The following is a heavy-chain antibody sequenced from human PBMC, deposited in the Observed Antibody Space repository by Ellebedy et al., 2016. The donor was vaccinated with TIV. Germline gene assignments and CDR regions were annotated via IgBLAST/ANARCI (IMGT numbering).Heavy chain of an antibody. CDR2: IDFDGTTT. D-gene: IGHD4-23*01. Sequence: GESLKISCAASGFTFSSYSMNWVRQAPGKGLVWVSRIDFDGTTTSHADSVKGRFTISRDNAKDTLYLQLNSLTPEDTAVYYCARDLNGGSLDYWGQGTLVTVSS. CDR3: ARDLNGGSLDY. CDR1: GFTFSSYS. J-gene: IGHJ4*02. V-gene: IGHV3-74*01.